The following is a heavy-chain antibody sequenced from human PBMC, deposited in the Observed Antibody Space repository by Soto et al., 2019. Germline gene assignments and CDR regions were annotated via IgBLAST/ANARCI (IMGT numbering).Heavy chain of an antibody. J-gene: IGHJ6*03. CDR3: ASDGNRSYYDLEYYYLDV. CDR2: INAGNGNT. D-gene: IGHD3-3*01. V-gene: IGHV1-3*01. CDR1: GYTFTSYA. Sequence: QVQLVQSGAEVKKPGASVKVSCKTSGYTFTSYAMHWVRHAPGQRLEWMGWINAGNGNTKYSQTFQGRVTITGDTSAGTAYMELGILRSDDTAVYYCASDGNRSYYDLEYYYLDVWGKGTTVTVSS.